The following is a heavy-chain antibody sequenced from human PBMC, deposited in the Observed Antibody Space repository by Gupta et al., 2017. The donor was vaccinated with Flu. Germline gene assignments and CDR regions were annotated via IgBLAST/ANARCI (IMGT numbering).Heavy chain of an antibody. J-gene: IGHJ6*02. Sequence: EVHLVESGGGLVQPGGSLRLSCAASGFSLSSYCMTWVRQAPGKGLAWVANIKQDGSEKYYLDSVKVRCTSSRDNAENSLYLQSNTLRAEETAGYYCASDGRVVPGSITEDYYGMDVCGQGTTVTVSS. D-gene: IGHD2-2*01. CDR3: ASDGRVVPGSITEDYYGMDV. V-gene: IGHV3-7*01. CDR1: GFSLSSYC. CDR2: IKQDGSEK.